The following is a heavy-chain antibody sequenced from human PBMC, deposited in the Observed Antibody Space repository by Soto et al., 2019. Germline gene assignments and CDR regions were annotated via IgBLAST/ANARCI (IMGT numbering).Heavy chain of an antibody. J-gene: IGHJ5*02. D-gene: IGHD3-3*01. CDR1: GYTFTSYD. CDR2: MNPNSGNT. Sequence: ASVKVSCKASGYTFTSYDINWVRQATGQGLEWMGWMNPNSGNTGYAQKFQGRVTMTRNTSISTAYMELSSLRSEDTALYYCARGPRITIFGVVILSLWFDPWGQGTLVTVSS. CDR3: ARGPRITIFGVVILSLWFDP. V-gene: IGHV1-8*01.